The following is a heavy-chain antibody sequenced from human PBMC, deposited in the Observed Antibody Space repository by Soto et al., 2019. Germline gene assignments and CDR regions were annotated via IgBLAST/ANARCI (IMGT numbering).Heavy chain of an antibody. V-gene: IGHV3-21*01. CDR3: ARGGRYYDFWSAMDWFDP. CDR2: ISSSSSYI. Sequence: GGSLRLSCAASGFTFSSYSMNWVRQAPGKGLEWVSSISSSSSYIYYADSVKGRFTISRDNAKNSLYLQMNSLRAEDTAVYYCARGGRYYDFWSAMDWFDPWGQGTLVTVSS. D-gene: IGHD3-3*01. CDR1: GFTFSSYS. J-gene: IGHJ5*02.